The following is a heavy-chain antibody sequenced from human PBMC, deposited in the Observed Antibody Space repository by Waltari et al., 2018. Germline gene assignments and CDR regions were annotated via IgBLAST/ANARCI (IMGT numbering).Heavy chain of an antibody. Sequence: QVQLQESGPGLVKPSDTLSLTCAVSGYSISSSNWWGWIRQPPGKGLEWIGYIYYSGSTYYNPSLKSRVTMSVDTSKNSLHLQMNSLRAEDTAVYYCARAYSGSYYRYFEYWGQGALVTVSS. CDR1: GYSISSSNW. CDR2: IYYSGST. V-gene: IGHV4-28*03. J-gene: IGHJ1*01. CDR3: ARAYSGSYYRYFEY. D-gene: IGHD1-26*01.